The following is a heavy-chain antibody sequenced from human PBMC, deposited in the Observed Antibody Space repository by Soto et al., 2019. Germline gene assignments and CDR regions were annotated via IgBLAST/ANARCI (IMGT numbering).Heavy chain of an antibody. CDR2: IHPGDSDT. V-gene: IGHV5-51*01. Sequence: GESLKISWKGSAYSFTSYWIGWVLQMPGKGLEWMGIIHPGDSDTRYSPSFQGQVTISADKSISTAYLQWSSLKASDTAMYYCARHPSSFGYYYYGMDVWGQGTTVTVSS. J-gene: IGHJ6*02. D-gene: IGHD6-6*01. CDR3: ARHPSSFGYYYYGMDV. CDR1: AYSFTSYW.